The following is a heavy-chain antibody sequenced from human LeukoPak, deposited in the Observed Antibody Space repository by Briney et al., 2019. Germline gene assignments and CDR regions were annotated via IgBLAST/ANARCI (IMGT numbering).Heavy chain of an antibody. Sequence: GASVKVSCKASGGTFSSYAISWVRQAPGQGLEWMGGIIPIFGTANYAQKFQGRVTITTDESTSTAYMELSSLRSEDTAVYYCARGGGEGSYDGPFDPWGQGTLVTVSS. CDR3: ARGGGEGSYDGPFDP. CDR2: IIPIFGTA. CDR1: GGTFSSYA. D-gene: IGHD1-26*01. V-gene: IGHV1-69*05. J-gene: IGHJ5*02.